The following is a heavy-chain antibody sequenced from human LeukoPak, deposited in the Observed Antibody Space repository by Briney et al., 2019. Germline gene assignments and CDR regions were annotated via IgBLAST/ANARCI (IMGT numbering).Heavy chain of an antibody. D-gene: IGHD3-16*02. J-gene: IGHJ4*02. CDR1: GGSISSSSYY. Sequence: SETLSLTCTVSGGSISSSSYYWGWIRQPPGKGLEWIGSIYYSGSTYYNPSLKSRVTISVDTSKNQFSLKLSSVTAADTAVYYCARVLSDYVWGSYHPHPFDYWGQRTLVTVSS. V-gene: IGHV4-39*01. CDR3: ARVLSDYVWGSYHPHPFDY. CDR2: IYYSGST.